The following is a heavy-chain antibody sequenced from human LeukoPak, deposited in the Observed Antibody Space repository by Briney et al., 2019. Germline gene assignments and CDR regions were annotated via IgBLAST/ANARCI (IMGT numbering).Heavy chain of an antibody. J-gene: IGHJ4*02. CDR2: IIPILGIA. CDR1: GGTFSSYG. D-gene: IGHD6-13*01. CDR3: ARGNRLYSSSWYFDY. Sequence: ASVKVSCKASGGTFSSYGISWVRQAPGQGLEWLGRIIPILGIANYAQKFQGRVTITADKSTSTAYMELSSLRSEDTAVYYCARGNRLYSSSWYFDYWGQGTLVTVSS. V-gene: IGHV1-69*04.